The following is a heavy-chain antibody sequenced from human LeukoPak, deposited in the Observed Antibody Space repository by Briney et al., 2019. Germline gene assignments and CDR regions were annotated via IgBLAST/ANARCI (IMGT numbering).Heavy chain of an antibody. CDR1: GFTFSSYW. CDR3: ARVEVVVEGMDY. D-gene: IGHD3-22*01. Sequence: PGGSLRLSCAASGFTFSSYWMTWVRQAPGKGQEWVATINQDGSEKYSVDSVKGRFTISRDNAKNSLYLQMNSLRAEDTAVYYCARVEVVVEGMDYWGQGTLVTVSS. CDR2: INQDGSEK. V-gene: IGHV3-7*01. J-gene: IGHJ4*02.